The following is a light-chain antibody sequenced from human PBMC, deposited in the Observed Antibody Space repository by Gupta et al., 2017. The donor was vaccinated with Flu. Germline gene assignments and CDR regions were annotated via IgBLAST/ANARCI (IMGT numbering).Light chain of an antibody. Sequence: SNSNIENNYVSWYQQVPGTAPTFLIYDYYKCPPGIPGRFSGSKSGTSATLAIYEIQPGDEALYFCGTWDTDLSAVVFGGGTKVTVL. J-gene: IGLJ3*02. V-gene: IGLV1-51*01. CDR1: NSNIENNY. CDR2: DYY. CDR3: GTWDTDLSAVV.